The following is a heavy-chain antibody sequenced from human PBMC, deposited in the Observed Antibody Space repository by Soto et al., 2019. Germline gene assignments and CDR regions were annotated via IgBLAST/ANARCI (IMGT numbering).Heavy chain of an antibody. CDR2: ISSSSSYT. J-gene: IGHJ6*02. Sequence: PGGSLRLSCAASGFTFSDYYMSWIRQAPGKGLEWVSYISSSSSYTNYADSVKGRFTISRDNAKNSLYLQMNSLRAEDTAVYYCARDLPAFTMVRGVMSVTYYYYYGMDVWGQGTTVTVSS. V-gene: IGHV3-11*06. D-gene: IGHD3-10*01. CDR3: ARDLPAFTMVRGVMSVTYYYYYGMDV. CDR1: GFTFSDYY.